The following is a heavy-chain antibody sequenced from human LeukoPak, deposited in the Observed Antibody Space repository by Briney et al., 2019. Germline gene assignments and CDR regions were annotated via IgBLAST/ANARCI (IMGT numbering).Heavy chain of an antibody. D-gene: IGHD6-13*01. CDR2: ISSSSGTI. CDR3: ARVLAAGLFDY. CDR1: GFTFSSYA. J-gene: IGHJ4*02. V-gene: IGHV3-48*01. Sequence: GGSLRLSCAASGFTFSSYAMNWVRQAPGKGLEWVSYISSSSGTIYYADSVKGRFTISRDNSKNTLYLQMNSLRAEDTAVYYCARVLAAGLFDYWGQGTLVTVSS.